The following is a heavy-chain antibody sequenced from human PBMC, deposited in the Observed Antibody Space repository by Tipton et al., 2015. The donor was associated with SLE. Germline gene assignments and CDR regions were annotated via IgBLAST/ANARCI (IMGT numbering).Heavy chain of an antibody. D-gene: IGHD5-18*01. CDR3: ASTWIQPSYFDY. CDR1: GGSISSGGYS. CDR2: IYHSGST. J-gene: IGHJ4*02. Sequence: TLSLTCAVSGGSISSGGYSWSWIRQPPGKGLEWIGYIYHSGSTYYNPSLKSRVTISVDRSKNQFSLKLSSVTAADTAVYYCASTWIQPSYFDYWGQGTLVTVSS. V-gene: IGHV4-30-2*01.